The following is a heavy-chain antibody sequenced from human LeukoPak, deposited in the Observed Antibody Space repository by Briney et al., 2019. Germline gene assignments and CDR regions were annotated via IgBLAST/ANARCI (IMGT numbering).Heavy chain of an antibody. CDR3: AREDSSSWYGGSWFDP. CDR1: GGSISSYY. D-gene: IGHD6-13*01. V-gene: IGHV4-4*07. Sequence: PSETLSLTCTLSGGSISSYYWSWIRQPAGKGLEWIGRIYTSGSTNYNPSLKSRVTMSVDTSKNQFSLKLSSVTAADTAVYYCAREDSSSWYGGSWFDPWGQGTLVTVSS. J-gene: IGHJ5*02. CDR2: IYTSGST.